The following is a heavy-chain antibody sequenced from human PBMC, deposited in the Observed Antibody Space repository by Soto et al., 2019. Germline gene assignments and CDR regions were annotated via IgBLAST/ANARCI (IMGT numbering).Heavy chain of an antibody. CDR2: ISSSGAYT. CDR1: GFTFSDYY. CDR3: ARYRGYSYGYTLNYYYYYGMDV. J-gene: IGHJ6*02. D-gene: IGHD5-18*01. V-gene: IGHV3-11*03. Sequence: PGGSLRLSCAASGFTFSDYYMSWIRQAPGKGLEWVSHISSSGAYTKYADSVKGRFTISRDSAKNSLSLQMNSLRAEDTAVYYCARYRGYSYGYTLNYYYYYGMDVWGQGTTVTVS.